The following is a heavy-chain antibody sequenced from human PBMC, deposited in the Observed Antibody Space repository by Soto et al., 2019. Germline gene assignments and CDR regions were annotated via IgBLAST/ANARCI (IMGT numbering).Heavy chain of an antibody. CDR3: ARDYYGDYFFDY. J-gene: IGHJ4*02. Sequence: PGGSLRLSCAASGFTFSTYSMNWVRQAPGKGLEWVSSITSGSYIYYADSLKGRLTISRDNAKNSLYLQLNSLRVEDTAVYYCARDYYGDYFFDYCCQGPVLTVS. CDR1: GFTFSTYS. D-gene: IGHD4-17*01. CDR2: ITSGSYI. V-gene: IGHV3-21*01.